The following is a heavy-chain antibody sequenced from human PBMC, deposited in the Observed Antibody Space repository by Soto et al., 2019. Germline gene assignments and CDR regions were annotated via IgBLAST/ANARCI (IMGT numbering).Heavy chain of an antibody. Sequence: DVQLLESGGGLVQPEGSLRLSCAASGFTSSSYAMGWVRQGPGKGLEWVAVVSIGGSTHYADSVRGRFTISRDNSKNTLSLQMNSLTAEDTAVYFCAKRRGAGGHLDYWGQGALVTVSS. CDR3: AKRRGAGGHLDY. CDR2: VSIGGST. V-gene: IGHV3-23*01. CDR1: GFTSSSYA. J-gene: IGHJ4*02. D-gene: IGHD2-15*01.